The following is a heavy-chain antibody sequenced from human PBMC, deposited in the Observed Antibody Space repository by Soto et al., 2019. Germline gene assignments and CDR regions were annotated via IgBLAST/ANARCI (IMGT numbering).Heavy chain of an antibody. V-gene: IGHV4-34*01. CDR3: ARGTRLVYYYGMDV. CDR1: GGSFSGYY. D-gene: IGHD3-3*01. CDR2: INHSGST. J-gene: IGHJ6*02. Sequence: QVQLQQWGAGLLKPSETLSLTCAVYGGSFSGYYWSWIRQPQGKGPEWIGEINHSGSTNYNPSLKSRVTISVDTSKNQFSLKLSSVTAADTAVYYCARGTRLVYYYGMDVWGQGTTVTVSS.